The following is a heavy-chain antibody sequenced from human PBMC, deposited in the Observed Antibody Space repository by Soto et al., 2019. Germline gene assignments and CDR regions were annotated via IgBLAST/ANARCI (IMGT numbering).Heavy chain of an antibody. D-gene: IGHD4-17*01. V-gene: IGHV4-59*08. CDR2: IYYSGST. Sequence: PSETLALTCTVSGGSISSYYWSWIRQPPGKGLEWIGYIYYSGSTNYNPSLKSRVTISVDTSKNQFSLKLSSVTAADTAVYYCARLRRATVTTYFDYWGQGTLVTVSS. CDR3: ARLRRATVTTYFDY. CDR1: GGSISSYY. J-gene: IGHJ4*02.